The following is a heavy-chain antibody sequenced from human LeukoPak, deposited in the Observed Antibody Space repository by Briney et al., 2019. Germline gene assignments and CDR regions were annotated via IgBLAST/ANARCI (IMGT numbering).Heavy chain of an antibody. J-gene: IGHJ4*02. D-gene: IGHD5-24*01. CDR3: KGLQAAGHMAHDN. V-gene: IGHV3-23*01. CDR1: GLTFDIYS. Sequence: PGGSLRLSCEASGLTFDIYSMSWVRQAPGKGLEGGADISNSGGITMYADSVKGRFTISRDNSKNTVYLQMNSLRAEDTAVYCSKGLQAAGHMAHDNWGQGALVTVSS. CDR2: ISNSGGIT.